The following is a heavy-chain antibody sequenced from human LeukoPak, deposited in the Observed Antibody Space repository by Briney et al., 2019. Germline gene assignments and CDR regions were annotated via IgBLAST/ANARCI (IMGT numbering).Heavy chain of an antibody. CDR1: GGTFSSYA. CDR3: ARADDVHYYDSSGYYSGNDY. J-gene: IGHJ4*02. CDR2: INPNSGGT. D-gene: IGHD3-22*01. V-gene: IGHV1-2*02. Sequence: EASVKVSCKASGGTFSSYAISWVRQAPGQGLEWMGWINPNSGGTNYAQKFQGRVTMTRDTSISTAYMELSRLRSDDTAVYYCARADDVHYYDSSGYYSGNDYWGQGTLVTVSS.